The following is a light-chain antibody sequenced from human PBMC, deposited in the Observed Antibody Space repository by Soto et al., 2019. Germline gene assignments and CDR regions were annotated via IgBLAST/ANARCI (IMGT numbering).Light chain of an antibody. V-gene: IGLV2-23*01. CDR1: SSDDGSYNL. J-gene: IGLJ2*01. Sequence: QSALTQPASVSGSPGQSITISCTGTSSDDGSYNLVSWYQQHPGKAPKLMIYEANKRPSGVSDRFSGSKSGNTASLTISGLQAEDEAEYYCSSYAGYSTSVVFGGGTKLTVL. CDR2: EAN. CDR3: SSYAGYSTSVV.